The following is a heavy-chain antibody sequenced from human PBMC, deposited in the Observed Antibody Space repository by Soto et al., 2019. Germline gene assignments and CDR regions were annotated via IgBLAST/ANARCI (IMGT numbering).Heavy chain of an antibody. Sequence: GGSLKLSWSTSGFNFRRYGMEWGRQAPGKGMELGSAISSNGGSTYYAASVQGRFTISRDNSKNTLYLQMSSLRAEDTAVYYCVKDVAPQFLDAFDIWGQGTMVTVSS. D-gene: IGHD2-21*01. J-gene: IGHJ3*02. CDR1: GFNFRRYG. CDR3: VKDVAPQFLDAFDI. CDR2: ISSNGGST. V-gene: IGHV3-64D*06.